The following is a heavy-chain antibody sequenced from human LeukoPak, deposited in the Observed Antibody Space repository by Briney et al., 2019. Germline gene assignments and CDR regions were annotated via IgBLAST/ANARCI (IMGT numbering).Heavy chain of an antibody. CDR3: ARTSPRYCANGVCYFEGEDY. J-gene: IGHJ4*02. CDR2: ISAYNGNT. V-gene: IGHV1-18*01. CDR1: GYTFTSYG. D-gene: IGHD2-8*01. Sequence: ASVKVSCKASGYTFTSYGISWVRQAPGQGLEWMGWISAYNGNTNYAQKLQGRVTMTTDTSTSTAYMELRSLRSDDTAVYYCARTSPRYCANGVCYFEGEDYWGQGTLVTVSS.